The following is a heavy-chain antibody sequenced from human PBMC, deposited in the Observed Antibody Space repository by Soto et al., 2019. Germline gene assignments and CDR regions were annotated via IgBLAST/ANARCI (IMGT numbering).Heavy chain of an antibody. D-gene: IGHD2-15*01. CDR2: INSEGTST. Sequence: EVQLVESGGGLVQSGGSLRLSCAASGFTFSSSWMHWVRQAPGKGLVWVSRINSEGTSTVYADSVKGRFTISRDNAKKTLYLQMNSLSAEDTAVYYCTRNGDISNFFASWGQGTLVTVSS. J-gene: IGHJ4*02. CDR1: GFTFSSSW. V-gene: IGHV3-74*01. CDR3: TRNGDISNFFAS.